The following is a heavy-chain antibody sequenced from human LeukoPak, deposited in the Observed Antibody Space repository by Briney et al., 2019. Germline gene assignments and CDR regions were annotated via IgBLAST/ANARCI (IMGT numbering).Heavy chain of an antibody. CDR3: ARDQTPQITGYNYGMDV. CDR1: GFTFSSYS. CDR2: ISSSSSYI. J-gene: IGHJ6*02. V-gene: IGHV3-21*06. D-gene: IGHD1-1*01. Sequence: GGSLRLSCAASGFTFSSYSMNWVRQAPGKGLEWVSSISSSSSYIYYADSVKGRFTISRDNARNSLYLQMNSLRPEDTAVYYCARDQTPQITGYNYGMDVWGQGTTVTVSS.